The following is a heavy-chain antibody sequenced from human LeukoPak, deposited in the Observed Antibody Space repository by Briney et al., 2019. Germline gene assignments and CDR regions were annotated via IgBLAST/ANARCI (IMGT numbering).Heavy chain of an antibody. CDR2: IYYSGST. D-gene: IGHD6-13*01. CDR3: ASITYSSSSFDY. CDR1: GGSISSHY. V-gene: IGHV4-59*11. J-gene: IGHJ4*02. Sequence: SETLSLTCTVSGGSISSHYWSWIRQPPGKGLEWIGYIYYSGSTNYNPSLKSRVTISVDTSKNQFSLKLSSVTAADTAVYYGASITYSSSSFDYWGQGTLVTVSS.